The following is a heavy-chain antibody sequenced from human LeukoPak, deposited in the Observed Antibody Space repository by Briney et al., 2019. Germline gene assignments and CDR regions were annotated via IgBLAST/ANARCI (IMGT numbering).Heavy chain of an antibody. V-gene: IGHV1-46*01. Sequence: ASVKVSCKASGYTFTSYYMHWVRQAPGQGLEWMGIINPSGGSTSYAQKFQGRVTMTRDTSTSTVYMELSSLRSEDTAVHYCARDRTPSSSRTCFDYWGQGTLVTVSS. CDR3: ARDRTPSSSRTCFDY. CDR1: GYTFTSYY. D-gene: IGHD6-6*01. CDR2: INPSGGST. J-gene: IGHJ4*02.